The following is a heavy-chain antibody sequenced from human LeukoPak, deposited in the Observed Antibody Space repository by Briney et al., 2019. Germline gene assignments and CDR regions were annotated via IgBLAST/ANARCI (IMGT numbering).Heavy chain of an antibody. D-gene: IGHD2-15*01. J-gene: IGHJ4*02. CDR3: AKDWGGVAATEIDY. Sequence: PGGSRRPSFAPPGLTFSSYGMHGARQAPGKGREGGAVISYDGSNKYYADSVKGRFTISRDNSKNTLYLQMNSLRAEDTAVYYCAKDWGGVAATEIDYWGQGTLVTVSS. CDR1: GLTFSSYG. V-gene: IGHV3-30*18. CDR2: ISYDGSNK.